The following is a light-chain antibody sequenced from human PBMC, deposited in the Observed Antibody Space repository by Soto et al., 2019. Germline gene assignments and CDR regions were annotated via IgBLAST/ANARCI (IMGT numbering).Light chain of an antibody. J-gene: IGKJ1*01. CDR3: QQSYFIPWT. Sequence: DIQMTQSPSSLSASVGDRVSITCRASQSIKTYLNWYQQKPGKDPKLLNYGSYNLQSGVPPRFSGTGSGTDFTLIISSLQPEDFATYFCQQSYFIPWTFGQGTKVDLK. CDR1: QSIKTY. V-gene: IGKV1-39*01. CDR2: GSY.